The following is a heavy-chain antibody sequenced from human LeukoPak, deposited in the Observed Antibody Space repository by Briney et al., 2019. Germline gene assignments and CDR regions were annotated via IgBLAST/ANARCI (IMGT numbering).Heavy chain of an antibody. D-gene: IGHD6-6*01. CDR1: GGSFSGYY. CDR2: INHSGST. J-gene: IGHJ6*02. CDR3: ASRGGPARPDYYGMDV. V-gene: IGHV4-34*01. Sequence: PSETLSLTCAAYGGSFSGYYWSWIRQPPGRGLEWIGEINHSGSTNYNPSLKSRVTISVDTSKNQFSLKLSSVTAADTAVYYCASRGGPARPDYYGMDVWGQGTTVTVSS.